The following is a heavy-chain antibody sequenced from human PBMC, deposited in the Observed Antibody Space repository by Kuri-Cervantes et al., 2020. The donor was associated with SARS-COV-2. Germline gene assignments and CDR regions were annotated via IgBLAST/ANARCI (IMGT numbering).Heavy chain of an antibody. V-gene: IGHV4-39*07. CDR1: GGSISSSSYY. Sequence: SETLSLTCTVSGGSISSSSYYWGWPRQPPGKGLEWIGSIYYSGSTYYNPSLKSRVTISVDTSKNQFSLKLSAVTAADTAVYYCARDRERLLWFGELLYSSNYYYGMDVWGQGTTVTVSS. CDR3: ARDRERLLWFGELLYSSNYYYGMDV. J-gene: IGHJ6*02. CDR2: IYYSGST. D-gene: IGHD3-10*01.